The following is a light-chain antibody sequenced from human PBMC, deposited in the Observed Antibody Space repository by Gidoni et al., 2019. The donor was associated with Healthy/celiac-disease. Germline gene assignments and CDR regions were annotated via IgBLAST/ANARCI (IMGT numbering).Light chain of an antibody. J-gene: IGKJ3*01. CDR1: QSIGSS. CDR3: HQSSSFTFT. V-gene: IGKV6-21*01. CDR2: YAS. Sequence: ESVLTQSPDFQSVTPTEKVTITCRASQSIGSSLHWYQQKPDQSPKLLIKYASQSFSGVPSRFSGSGSGTDFTLTINRLEAEDAATYYCHQSSSFTFTFGPGTKVDIK.